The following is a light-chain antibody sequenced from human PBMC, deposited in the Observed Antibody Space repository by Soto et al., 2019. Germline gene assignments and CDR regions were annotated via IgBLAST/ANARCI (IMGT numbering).Light chain of an antibody. CDR1: GSNIGSNT. CDR3: AAWDESLNGLYV. Sequence: QSVLTQPPSASGTPGQRVTISCSGSGSNIGSNTVNWYQQLPGTAPKLLIYRNNRRPSGVSDRFSGSKIGTSASLAISGLRFEDEADYYCAAWDESLNGLYVFGTGTKVTVL. V-gene: IGLV1-44*01. J-gene: IGLJ1*01. CDR2: RNN.